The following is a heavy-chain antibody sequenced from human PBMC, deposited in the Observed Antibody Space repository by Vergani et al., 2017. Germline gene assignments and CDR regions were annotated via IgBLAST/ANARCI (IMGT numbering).Heavy chain of an antibody. CDR3: AKDRALYGSGSSNWFDP. D-gene: IGHD3-10*01. Sequence: QVQLVESGGGVVQPGGSLRLSCAASGFTFSSYGMHWVRQAPGKGLEWVAFIRYDGSNKYYADSVKGRFTISRDNSKTTLYLQMNSLRAEDTAVYYCAKDRALYGSGSSNWFDPWGQGTLVTVSS. V-gene: IGHV3-30*02. CDR1: GFTFSSYG. J-gene: IGHJ5*02. CDR2: IRYDGSNK.